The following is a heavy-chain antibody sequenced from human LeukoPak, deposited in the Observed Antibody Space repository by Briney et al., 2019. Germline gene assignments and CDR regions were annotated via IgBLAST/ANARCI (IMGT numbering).Heavy chain of an antibody. CDR1: GYTFTSYD. CDR2: MNPNSGNT. D-gene: IGHD6-13*01. V-gene: IGHV1-8*03. J-gene: IGHJ4*02. CDR3: AGAIAAAGTDY. Sequence: ASVEVSCKASGYTFTSYDINWVRQATGQGLEWMGWMNPNSGNTGYAQKFQGRVTITRNTSISTAYMELSSLRSEDTAVYYCAGAIAAAGTDYWGQGTLVTVSS.